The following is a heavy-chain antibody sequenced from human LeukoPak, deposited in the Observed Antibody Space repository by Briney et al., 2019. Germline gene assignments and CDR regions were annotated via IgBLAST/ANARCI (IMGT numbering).Heavy chain of an antibody. CDR2: INWNGGST. J-gene: IGHJ4*02. Sequence: GGSLRLSCTVSGFTVSSNSMSWVRQAPGKGLEWVSGINWNGGSTGYADSVKGRFTISRDNAKNSLYLQMNSLRAEDTALYYCARAEAYYYDSSGYFYGYWGQGTLVTVSS. CDR1: GFTVSSNS. CDR3: ARAEAYYYDSSGYFYGY. V-gene: IGHV3-20*04. D-gene: IGHD3-22*01.